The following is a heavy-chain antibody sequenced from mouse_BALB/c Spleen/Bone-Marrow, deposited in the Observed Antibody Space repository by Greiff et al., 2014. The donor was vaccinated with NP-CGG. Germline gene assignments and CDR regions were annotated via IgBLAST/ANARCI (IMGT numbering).Heavy chain of an antibody. CDR1: GFSLTSYG. CDR2: IWAGGGT. D-gene: IGHD2-14*01. Sequence: VMLVESGPGLVAPSQSLSITCTVSGFSLTSYGVHWVRQPPGKGLEWLGVIWAGGGTNYNSALMSRLSISKDNSKSQVFLKMNSLQTDDTAMYDCARVIRYESYFDYWGQGTTLTVSS. V-gene: IGHV2-9*02. J-gene: IGHJ2*01. CDR3: ARVIRYESYFDY.